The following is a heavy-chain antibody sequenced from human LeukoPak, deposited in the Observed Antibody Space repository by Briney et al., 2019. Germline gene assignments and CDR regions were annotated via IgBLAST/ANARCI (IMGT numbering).Heavy chain of an antibody. V-gene: IGHV1-2*02. J-gene: IGHJ4*02. CDR1: AYTFTDYY. CDR3: ARASGSWPEEDY. D-gene: IGHD6-13*01. CDR2: INPNSGGT. Sequence: ASVKGSCKASAYTFTDYYMHWVRQAPGQGLEWMGWINPNSGGTNYAQKFQGRVTMTRDTSISTAYMELSRLRSDDTAVYYCARASGSWPEEDYWGQGTLVTVSS.